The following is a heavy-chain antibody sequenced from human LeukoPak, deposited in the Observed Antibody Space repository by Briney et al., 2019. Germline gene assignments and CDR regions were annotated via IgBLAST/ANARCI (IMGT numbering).Heavy chain of an antibody. J-gene: IGHJ6*03. CDR1: GYTFTGYY. CDR2: INPNSGGT. D-gene: IGHD2-15*01. Sequence: ASVTVSCKASGYTFTGYYMHWVRQAPGQGLEWMGWINPNSGGTNYAQKFQGRVTMTRDTSISTAYMELSRLRSDDTAVYYCARGYCSGGSCYQNYYYYYMDVWGKGTTVTISS. CDR3: ARGYCSGGSCYQNYYYYYMDV. V-gene: IGHV1-2*02.